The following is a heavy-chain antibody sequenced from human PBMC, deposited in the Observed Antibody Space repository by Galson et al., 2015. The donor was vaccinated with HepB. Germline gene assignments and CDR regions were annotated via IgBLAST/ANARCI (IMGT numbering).Heavy chain of an antibody. J-gene: IGHJ4*02. D-gene: IGHD3-22*01. CDR1: GFTFSSYA. CDR3: ARDSDYYDSSGYSYYFDY. CDR2: ISYDGSNK. Sequence: LRLSCAASGFTFSSYAMHWVRQAPGKGLEWVAVISYDGSNKYYADSVKGRFTISRDNSKNTLYLQMNSLRAEDTAVYYCARDSDYYDSSGYSYYFDYWGQGTLVTVSS. V-gene: IGHV3-30-3*01.